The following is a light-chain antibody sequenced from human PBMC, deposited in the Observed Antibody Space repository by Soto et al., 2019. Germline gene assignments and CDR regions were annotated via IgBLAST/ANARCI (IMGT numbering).Light chain of an antibody. CDR1: SSDVGGYNF. CDR3: ASYAGSNIPVL. V-gene: IGLV2-8*01. CDR2: DVT. J-gene: IGLJ2*01. Sequence: QSALTQPPSASGSPGQSVTISCTGTSSDVGGYNFVSWYQRHPGKAPKLMIYDVTEPPSGVPDRFSGSKSGNTASLTVSGLQGEDEADYYCASYAGSNIPVLFGGGTKLTVL.